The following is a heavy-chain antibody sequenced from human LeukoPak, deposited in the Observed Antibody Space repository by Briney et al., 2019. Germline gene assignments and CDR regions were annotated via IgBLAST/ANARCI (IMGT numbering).Heavy chain of an antibody. J-gene: IGHJ2*01. CDR3: ARDTLWFGELLLGWYFDL. Sequence: SETLSLTCAVYGGSFSGYYWSWIRQPPGKGLEWIGEINHSGSTNYNPSLKSRVTISVDASKNQFSLKLSSVTAADTAVYYCARDTLWFGELLLGWYFDLWGRGTLVTVSS. D-gene: IGHD3-10*01. CDR1: GGSFSGYY. CDR2: INHSGST. V-gene: IGHV4-34*01.